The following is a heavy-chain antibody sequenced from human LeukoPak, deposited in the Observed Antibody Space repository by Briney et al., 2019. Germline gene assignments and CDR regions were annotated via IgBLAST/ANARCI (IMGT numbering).Heavy chain of an antibody. D-gene: IGHD2-2*01. Sequence: PGGSLRLSCAASGFTFSSYWMSWVRQAPGKGLEWVADIKQDGSEKYYVDSVKGRFTISRDNAKNSLCLQMNSLRAEDTAVYYCANHLACGSTSCPPFDDWGQGTLVTASS. CDR3: ANHLACGSTSCPPFDD. V-gene: IGHV3-7*01. CDR1: GFTFSSYW. CDR2: IKQDGSEK. J-gene: IGHJ4*02.